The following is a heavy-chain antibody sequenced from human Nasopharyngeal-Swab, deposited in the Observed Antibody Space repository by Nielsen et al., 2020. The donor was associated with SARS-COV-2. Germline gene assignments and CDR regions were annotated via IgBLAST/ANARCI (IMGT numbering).Heavy chain of an antibody. V-gene: IGHV3-72*01. CDR3: TASTGDFRYFDY. J-gene: IGHJ4*02. D-gene: IGHD7-27*01. Sequence: VCPAPGEGLEWVGRIRNKANSYTTEYAASVKGRFAISRDDSRNSLFLQINSLEPEDTAVYYCTASTGDFRYFDYWGQGTLVTVSS. CDR2: IRNKANSYTT.